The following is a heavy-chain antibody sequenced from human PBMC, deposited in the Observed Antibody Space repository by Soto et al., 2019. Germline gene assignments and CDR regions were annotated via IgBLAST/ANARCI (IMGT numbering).Heavy chain of an antibody. D-gene: IGHD2-21*01. Sequence: EVQLVESGGGLVQPGGSLRLSCAASGFSFSGYWMDWVRQAPGKGLEWVANIQPDGSEKHYVDSVKGRFTISRDNAKESLYLQMNSLRAEDTAVYYCARVLVHSAFDFMDNWGQGTLLSVSS. J-gene: IGHJ4*02. CDR3: ARVLVHSAFDFMDN. V-gene: IGHV3-7*01. CDR1: GFSFSGYW. CDR2: IQPDGSEK.